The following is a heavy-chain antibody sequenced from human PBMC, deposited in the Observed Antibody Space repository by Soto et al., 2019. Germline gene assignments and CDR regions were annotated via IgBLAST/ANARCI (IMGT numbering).Heavy chain of an antibody. V-gene: IGHV3-13*01. D-gene: IGHD6-13*01. J-gene: IGHJ6*03. CDR3: ARASRPQLVPYYYYYMDV. Sequence: GGSLRLSCAASGFTFSSYDMHWVRQATGKGLEWVSAIGTAGDTYYPGSVKGRFTISRENAKNSLYLQMNSLRAGDTAMYYCARASRPQLVPYYYYYMDVWGKGTTVTVSS. CDR2: IGTAGDT. CDR1: GFTFSSYD.